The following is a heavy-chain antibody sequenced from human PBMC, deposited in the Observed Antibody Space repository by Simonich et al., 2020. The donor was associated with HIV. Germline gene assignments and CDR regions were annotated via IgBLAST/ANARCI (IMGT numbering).Heavy chain of an antibody. CDR2: INQSGSS. D-gene: IGHD3-3*01. CDR1: GGSFSGYY. J-gene: IGHJ4*02. Sequence: QVQLQQWGAGLLKPSETLSLTCAVYGGSFSGYYWSWIRQPPGKGLGWIGEINQSGSSNYNPSLKSRVTISVETSKNQFSLKLSSVTAADTAVYYCASGGPRFLEWLSPFDYWGQGTLVTVSS. CDR3: ASGGPRFLEWLSPFDY. V-gene: IGHV4-34*01.